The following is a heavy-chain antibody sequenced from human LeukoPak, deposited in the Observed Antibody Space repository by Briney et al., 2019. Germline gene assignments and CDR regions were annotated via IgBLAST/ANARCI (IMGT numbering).Heavy chain of an antibody. CDR3: ARASGPTTDFDY. V-gene: IGHV3-23*01. CDR1: GFTFSSYG. Sequence: TGGSLRLSCAASGFTFSSYGMSWVRQAPGKGLEWVSAISGSGGSTYYADSVKGRFTISRDNAKNSLYLQMNSLRAEDTAVYYCARASGPTTDFDYWGQGTLVTVSS. D-gene: IGHD5-12*01. CDR2: ISGSGGST. J-gene: IGHJ4*02.